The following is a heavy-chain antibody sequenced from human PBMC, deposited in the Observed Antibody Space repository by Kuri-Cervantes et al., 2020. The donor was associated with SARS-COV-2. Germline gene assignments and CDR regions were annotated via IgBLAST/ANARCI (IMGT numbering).Heavy chain of an antibody. J-gene: IGHJ5*02. CDR1: GYTFTSYY. CDR3: ARHEPNEDRITGRTLGWFDP. V-gene: IGHV1-46*01. CDR2: INPSGGST. D-gene: IGHD1-20*01. Sequence: ASVKVSCKASGYTFTSYYMHWVRQAPGQGLEWMGIINPSGGSTSYAQKFQGRVTISVDTSKNQFSLKLSSVTAADTAVYYCARHEPNEDRITGRTLGWFDPWGQGTLVTVSS.